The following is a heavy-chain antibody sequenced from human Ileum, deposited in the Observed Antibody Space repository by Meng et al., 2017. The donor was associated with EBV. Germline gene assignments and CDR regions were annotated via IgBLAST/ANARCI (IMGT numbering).Heavy chain of an antibody. CDR2: MSYSGST. Sequence: VQLEEAGPGRVKPSETLSLTCTVPGGSVSSAHSFWTWIRQPRGKGLEWIGYMSYSGSTNYSPPLESRVTISVDTSKNQFSLKLSSVTAADTAVYYCAGDPHSGSPHWGQGTLVTVSS. D-gene: IGHD1-26*01. CDR1: GGSVSSAHSF. J-gene: IGHJ4*02. V-gene: IGHV4-61*01. CDR3: AGDPHSGSPH.